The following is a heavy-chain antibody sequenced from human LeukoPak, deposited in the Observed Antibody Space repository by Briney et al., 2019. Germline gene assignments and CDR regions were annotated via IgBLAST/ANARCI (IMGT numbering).Heavy chain of an antibody. Sequence: GGSLRLSCAASGFTFDDYAMHWVRQAPGKGLEWVSGITWNSGDIGYADSVKGRFTISRDNAKNSLYLQMNSLRAEDTAVYYCARAGRAVVTAGYYYMDVWGKGTTVTVSS. CDR3: ARAGRAVVTAGYYYMDV. J-gene: IGHJ6*03. CDR1: GFTFDDYA. V-gene: IGHV3-9*01. D-gene: IGHD2-21*02. CDR2: ITWNSGDI.